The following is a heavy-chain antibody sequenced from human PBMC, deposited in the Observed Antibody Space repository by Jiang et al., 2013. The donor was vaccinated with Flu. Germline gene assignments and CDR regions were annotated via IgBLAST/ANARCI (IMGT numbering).Heavy chain of an antibody. CDR2: INPNGGGT. V-gene: IGHV1-46*01. Sequence: SGAEVKKPGASVKISCKASGYAFTSHYMHWVRQAPGQGLEWMAIINPNGGGTNFAQNFQGRVTLTRDTSTNTVYMELSSLRSEDTAAYYCARDTSAADSVWWFDPWGQG. CDR1: GYAFTSHY. D-gene: IGHD6-13*01. J-gene: IGHJ5*02. CDR3: ARDTSAADSVWWFDP.